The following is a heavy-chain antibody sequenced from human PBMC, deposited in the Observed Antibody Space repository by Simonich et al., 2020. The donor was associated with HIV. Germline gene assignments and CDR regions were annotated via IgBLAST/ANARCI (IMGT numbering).Heavy chain of an antibody. Sequence: EVPLVQSGAEVKKPGESLQISCKGSGYSFTSYWIVWVRQMPGKGLGCMGISFPGDSDTKCSPAFQGQVTISADKYISTAYLQWSSLKASDTAMYYCAKSNGNWFDPWGRGTLVTVSS. CDR2: SFPGDSDT. CDR1: GYSFTSYW. D-gene: IGHD7-27*01. V-gene: IGHV5-51*01. CDR3: AKSNGNWFDP. J-gene: IGHJ5*02.